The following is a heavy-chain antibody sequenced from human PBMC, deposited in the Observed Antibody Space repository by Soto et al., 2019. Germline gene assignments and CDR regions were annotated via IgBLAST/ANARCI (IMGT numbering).Heavy chain of an antibody. CDR2: ISYDGSNK. Sequence: SLRLSCAASGCTFSSYGVHRVRQAPGKGLEWVAVISYDGSNKYYADSVKGRFTISRDNSKNTLYLQMNSLRAEDTAVYYCAKDPHWLRGYYYYYYIDVWGKGTTVTVSS. J-gene: IGHJ6*03. CDR1: GCTFSSYG. CDR3: AKDPHWLRGYYYYYYIDV. V-gene: IGHV3-30*18. D-gene: IGHD6-19*01.